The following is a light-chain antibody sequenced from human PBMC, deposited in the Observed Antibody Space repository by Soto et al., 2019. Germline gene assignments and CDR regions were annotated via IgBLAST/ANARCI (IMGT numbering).Light chain of an antibody. CDR3: ETWDSNVVV. V-gene: IGLV4-60*03. CDR1: SGHSSYI. Sequence: QLVLTQSSSASASLGSSVKLTCTLSSGHSSYIIAWHQQQPGKAPRYLMKLEGSGSYNKGSGVPDRFSGSSSGADRYLTISNLQSEDEADYYCETWDSNVVVFGGGTKVTVL. J-gene: IGLJ2*01. CDR2: LEGSGSY.